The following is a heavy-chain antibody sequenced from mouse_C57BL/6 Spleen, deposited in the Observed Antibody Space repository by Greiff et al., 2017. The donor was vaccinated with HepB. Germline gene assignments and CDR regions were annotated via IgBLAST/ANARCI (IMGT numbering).Heavy chain of an antibody. J-gene: IGHJ2*01. CDR3: ARDYYYGSSYYLDY. CDR1: GYTFTDYY. D-gene: IGHD1-1*01. CDR2: IYPGSGNT. Sequence: VQLQQSGAELVRPGASVKLSCKASGYTFTDYYINWVKQRPGQGLEWIARIYPGSGNTYYNEKFKGKATLTAEKSSSTAYMQLSSLTSEDSAVYFGARDYYYGSSYYLDYWGQGTTLTVSS. V-gene: IGHV1-76*01.